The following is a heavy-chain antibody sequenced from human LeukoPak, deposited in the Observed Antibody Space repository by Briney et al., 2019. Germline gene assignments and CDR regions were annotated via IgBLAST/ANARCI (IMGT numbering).Heavy chain of an antibody. Sequence: GGSLRLSCAASGFTFSDYYMSWIRQAPGKGLEWISDISGRGSSIYYTDSVKVRFTISRDNAKNSLYLQVNDLRDEDTAVYYCARAAEIVLVAGARVDWFAPWGQGTLVTVSS. D-gene: IGHD2-8*02. V-gene: IGHV3-11*01. CDR3: ARAAEIVLVAGARVDWFAP. CDR1: GFTFSDYY. J-gene: IGHJ5*02. CDR2: ISGRGSSI.